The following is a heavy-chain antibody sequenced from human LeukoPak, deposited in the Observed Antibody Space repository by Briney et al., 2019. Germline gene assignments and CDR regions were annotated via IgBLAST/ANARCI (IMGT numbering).Heavy chain of an antibody. Sequence: GGSLRLSCAASGFTVSSNYMSWVRQAPGQGLEWVSVIYSGGSTYYADSVKGRFTISRDNSKNTLYLQMNSLRAEDTAVYYCARARRDGYNSPDYWGQGTLVTVSS. CDR3: ARARRDGYNSPDY. CDR1: GFTVSSNY. D-gene: IGHD5-24*01. CDR2: IYSGGST. J-gene: IGHJ4*02. V-gene: IGHV3-53*01.